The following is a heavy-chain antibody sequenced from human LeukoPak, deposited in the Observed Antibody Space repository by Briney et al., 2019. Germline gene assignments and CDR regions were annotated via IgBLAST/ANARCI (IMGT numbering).Heavy chain of an antibody. CDR3: ARGTHNWNDAIPTQGVEYWFDP. J-gene: IGHJ5*02. CDR1: GGAFSSYT. D-gene: IGHD1-1*01. CDR2: IIPTLGIA. V-gene: IGHV1-69*02. Sequence: SVKVSCKASGGAFSSYTISWVRQAPGQGLEWMGRIIPTLGIANYAQKFQGRVTITADKSTSTAYMELSSLRSEDTAVYYCARGTHNWNDAIPTQGVEYWFDPWGQGTLVTVSS.